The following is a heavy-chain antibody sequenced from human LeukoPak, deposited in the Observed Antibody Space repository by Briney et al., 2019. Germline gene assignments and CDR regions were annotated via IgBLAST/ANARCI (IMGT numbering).Heavy chain of an antibody. Sequence: PSETLSLTCSVSGYSISSGFYWDWIRQPPGKGLEWIGSIYYSGSTYYNPSLKSRVTISVDTSKNQFSLKLSSVTAADTAVYYCARVFIAATLFDYWGQGTLVTVSS. D-gene: IGHD6-6*01. V-gene: IGHV4-38-2*02. CDR2: IYYSGST. CDR1: GYSISSGFY. J-gene: IGHJ4*02. CDR3: ARVFIAATLFDY.